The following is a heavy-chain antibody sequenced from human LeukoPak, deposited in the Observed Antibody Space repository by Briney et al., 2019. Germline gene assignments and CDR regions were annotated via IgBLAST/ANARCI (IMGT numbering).Heavy chain of an antibody. J-gene: IGHJ4*02. CDR1: GGSISSSSYY. Sequence: SETLSLTCTVSGGSISSSSYYWGWIRQPPGKGLEWIGEINHSGSTNYNPSLKSRVTISVDTSKNQFSLKLSSVTAADTAVYYCARGPSNDYGDYTGLDYWGQGTLVTVSS. V-gene: IGHV4-39*07. D-gene: IGHD4-17*01. CDR3: ARGPSNDYGDYTGLDY. CDR2: INHSGST.